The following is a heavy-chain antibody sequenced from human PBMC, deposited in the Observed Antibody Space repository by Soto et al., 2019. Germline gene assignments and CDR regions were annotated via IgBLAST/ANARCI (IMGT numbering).Heavy chain of an antibody. V-gene: IGHV3-21*01. CDR1: GFTFRSYS. CDR2: ISSSSSYI. Sequence: GGSLRLSCAASGFTFRSYSMNWVRQAPGKGLEWVSSISSSSSYIYYADSVKGRFTISRDNAKNSLYLQMNSLRAEDTAVYYCARDWAGYDYVWGSYRRLLYYCYGMDVWGQGTTVTVSS. D-gene: IGHD3-16*02. J-gene: IGHJ6*02. CDR3: ARDWAGYDYVWGSYRRLLYYCYGMDV.